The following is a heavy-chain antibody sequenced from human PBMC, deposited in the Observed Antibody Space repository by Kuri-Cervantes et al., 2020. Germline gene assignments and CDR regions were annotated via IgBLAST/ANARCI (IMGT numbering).Heavy chain of an antibody. D-gene: IGHD6-13*01. Sequence: GESLKISCKGSGCSFTSYWIGWVRQMPGKGLEWMGIIYPGDSDTRYSPSFQGQVTISVDKSINTAYLQWSSLKASDTAIYYCARSSSWYGNFDLWGRGTLVTVSS. CDR3: ARSSSWYGNFDL. J-gene: IGHJ2*01. CDR1: GCSFTSYW. CDR2: IYPGDSDT. V-gene: IGHV5-51*01.